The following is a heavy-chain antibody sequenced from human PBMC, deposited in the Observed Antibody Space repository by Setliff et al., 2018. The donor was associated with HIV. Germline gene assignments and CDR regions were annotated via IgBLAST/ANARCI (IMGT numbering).Heavy chain of an antibody. V-gene: IGHV1-69*13. D-gene: IGHD3-3*01. CDR3: GRDPFWSGYDAFDI. Sequence: SVKVSCKASGGTFSSYAISWVRQAPGQGLEWMGGIIPIFGTANYAQKFQGRVTITADESTSTAYMELSSLRSEDTAVYYCGRDPFWSGYDAFDIWGQGTMVTVSS. CDR1: GGTFSSYA. J-gene: IGHJ3*02. CDR2: IIPIFGTA.